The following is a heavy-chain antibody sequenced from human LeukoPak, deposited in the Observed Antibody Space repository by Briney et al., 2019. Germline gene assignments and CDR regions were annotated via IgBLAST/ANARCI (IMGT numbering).Heavy chain of an antibody. CDR1: GDSIRSYF. V-gene: IGHV4-59*12. D-gene: IGHD3-22*01. CDR3: AREVNYYYDSSGGYFDY. J-gene: IGHJ4*02. CDR2: IYYSGST. Sequence: SETLSLTCTVSGDSIRSYFWTWIRQPPGKGLEWIGYIYYSGSTSYNPSLKSRVTISIDTSKNQFSLKLSSVTAADTAVYYCAREVNYYYDSSGGYFDYWGQGTLVTVSS.